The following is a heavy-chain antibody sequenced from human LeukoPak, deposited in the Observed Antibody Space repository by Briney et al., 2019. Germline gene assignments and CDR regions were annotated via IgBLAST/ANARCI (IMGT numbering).Heavy chain of an antibody. J-gene: IGHJ5*02. CDR3: ARFGTGSGSYYNWFDP. D-gene: IGHD3-10*01. CDR1: GYSFTTYW. Sequence: GESLKISCKGSGYSFTTYWIAWVRQMPGKGLEWMGIIYPGDSDTRYSPSFQGQVTISADKSISTAYLQWSSLKASDTAMYYCARFGTGSGSYYNWFDPWGQGTLVTVSS. V-gene: IGHV5-51*01. CDR2: IYPGDSDT.